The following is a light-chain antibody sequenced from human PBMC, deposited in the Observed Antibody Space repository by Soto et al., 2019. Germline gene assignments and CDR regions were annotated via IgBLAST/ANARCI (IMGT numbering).Light chain of an antibody. V-gene: IGLV1-40*01. CDR3: QSYDSSLGGYVV. CDR1: SSNTGAGYD. CDR2: GSS. Sequence: QSVLTQPPSVSGAPGQRVTISCTGSSSNTGAGYDVHWYQHLPGTAPKFLIYGSSNRPSGVPDRFSGSKSGTSASLAITGLQAEDEADYYCQSYDSSLGGYVVFGGGTKLTVL. J-gene: IGLJ2*01.